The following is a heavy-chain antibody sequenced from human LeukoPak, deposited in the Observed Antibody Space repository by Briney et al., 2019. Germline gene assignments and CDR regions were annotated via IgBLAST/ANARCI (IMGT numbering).Heavy chain of an antibody. Sequence: GGSLRLSCVASEFAFSTYEMNWVRQAPGKGQELVSYISTGGSTVYYADSVKGRFTISRDDAKNSMYLQMDSLRAEDTAVYYCARSPANWNYASDCWGQGTLVTVSS. CDR3: ARSPANWNYASDC. J-gene: IGHJ4*02. CDR2: ISTGGSTV. CDR1: EFAFSTYE. D-gene: IGHD1-7*01. V-gene: IGHV3-48*03.